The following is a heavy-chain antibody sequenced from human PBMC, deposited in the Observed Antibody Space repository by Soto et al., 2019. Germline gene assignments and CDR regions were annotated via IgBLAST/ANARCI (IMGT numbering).Heavy chain of an antibody. CDR2: VYHSGNT. J-gene: IGHJ4*02. D-gene: IGHD3-22*01. V-gene: IGHV4-4*02. CDR3: ARNGFDSSGNDY. Sequence: QVQLQESGPGLVKPSGTLSLTCAVSGGSISSNHWWSWVRQPPGKGLEWIGEVYHSGNTNYNPSLKSRVTISMDKSNNQFSLKLTSVTAADTAVYYCARNGFDSSGNDYWGQGTLVTVSS. CDR1: GGSISSNHW.